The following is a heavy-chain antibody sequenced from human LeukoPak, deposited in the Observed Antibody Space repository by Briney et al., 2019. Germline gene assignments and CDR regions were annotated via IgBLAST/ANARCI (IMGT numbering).Heavy chain of an antibody. Sequence: SETLSLTCAVYGGSFSGYYWSWLRQPPGKGLEWIGEMNHSGSTNYNPSLKSRVTISVDTSKNQFSLKLSSVTAADTAVYYCARGRLNSLIDFWGQGTLVTVSS. D-gene: IGHD5-18*01. CDR2: MNHSGST. J-gene: IGHJ4*02. CDR3: ARGRLNSLIDF. CDR1: GGSFSGYY. V-gene: IGHV4-34*01.